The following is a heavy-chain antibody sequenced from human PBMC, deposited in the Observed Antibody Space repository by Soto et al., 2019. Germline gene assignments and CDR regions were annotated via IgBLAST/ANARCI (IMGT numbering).Heavy chain of an antibody. V-gene: IGHV5-10-1*01. J-gene: IGHJ5*02. CDR2: IDPSDSYT. D-gene: IGHD4-4*01. CDR1: GYSLTSYW. Sequence: GESLKISCKGSGYSLTSYWISWVRQMPGKGLEWMGRIDPSDSYTNYSPSFQGHVTISADKSISTAYLQWSSLKASDTAMYYCARQGTVTTITLNWFDPWGQGTLVTVS. CDR3: ARQGTVTTITLNWFDP.